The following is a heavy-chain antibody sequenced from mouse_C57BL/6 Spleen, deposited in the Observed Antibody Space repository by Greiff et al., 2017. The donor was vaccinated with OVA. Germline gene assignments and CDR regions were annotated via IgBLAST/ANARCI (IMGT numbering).Heavy chain of an antibody. CDR1: GYTFTSYW. CDR3: ARGTTVLEDY. Sequence: QVQLKQPGAELVKPGASVKLSCKASGYTFTSYWMQWVKQRPGQGLEWIGEIDPSDSYTNYNQKFKGKATLTVDTSSSTAYMQLSSLTSEDSAVYYCARGTTVLEDYWGQGTTLTVSS. D-gene: IGHD1-1*01. V-gene: IGHV1-50*01. CDR2: IDPSDSYT. J-gene: IGHJ2*01.